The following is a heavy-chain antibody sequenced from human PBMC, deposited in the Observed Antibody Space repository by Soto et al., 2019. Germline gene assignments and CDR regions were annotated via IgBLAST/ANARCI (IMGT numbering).Heavy chain of an antibody. Sequence: GESLKISCKGSGYRFTSYWIDLVRTLPGKGLEWMGIIYPGDSNTRYSPSLQGQVTISVDKSISTAYLQWSSLKATDTAMYYCARHAYDFWSGHPNPRYYYGMDVWGQGTTVTVSS. J-gene: IGHJ6*02. CDR1: GYRFTSYW. D-gene: IGHD3-3*01. CDR2: IYPGDSNT. CDR3: ARHAYDFWSGHPNPRYYYGMDV. V-gene: IGHV5-51*01.